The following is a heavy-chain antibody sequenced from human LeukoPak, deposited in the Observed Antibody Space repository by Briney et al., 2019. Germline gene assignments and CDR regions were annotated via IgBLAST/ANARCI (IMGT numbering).Heavy chain of an antibody. CDR1: GFTFTDYY. J-gene: IGHJ4*02. CDR3: ASIGVKPVVITTLTIPSDYFDY. Sequence: ASVKVSCKASGFTFTDYYLHWVRQAPGQGLEWMGRINPNSGGTNYAQKFQGRVTMTRDTSISTAYMELSRLRSADTAVYYCASIGVKPVVITTLTIPSDYFDYWGQGTLVTVSS. D-gene: IGHD3-22*01. V-gene: IGHV1-2*06. CDR2: INPNSGGT.